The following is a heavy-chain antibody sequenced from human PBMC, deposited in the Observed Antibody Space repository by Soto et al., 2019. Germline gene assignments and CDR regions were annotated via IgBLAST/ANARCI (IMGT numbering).Heavy chain of an antibody. CDR1: GYTFTSYG. CDR3: ARVRGSGGSSATRPFDP. V-gene: IGHV1-18*04. Sequence: ASLKVSCKASGYTFTSYGISWVRQAPGQGLEWMGWISAYNGNTNYAQKLQGRVTMTTDTSTSTAYMELRSLRSDDTAVYYCARVRGSGGSSATRPFDPWGQGTLVTVSS. D-gene: IGHD2-15*01. J-gene: IGHJ5*02. CDR2: ISAYNGNT.